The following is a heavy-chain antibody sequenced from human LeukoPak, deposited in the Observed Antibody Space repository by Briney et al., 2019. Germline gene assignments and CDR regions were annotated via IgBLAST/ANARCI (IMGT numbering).Heavy chain of an antibody. CDR3: AKRGVVIRVILVGFHKEAYYFDS. Sequence: PGRPLRLSCVASGFNFNSYPMHWVRQAPGKGLEWVAGISDSGGRTNYADSVKGRFTISRDNPKNTIYLQMNSLRTEDTAVYFCAKRGVVIRVILVGFHKEAYYFDSWGQGALVTVSS. V-gene: IGHV3-23*01. CDR1: GFNFNSYP. CDR2: ISDSGGRT. J-gene: IGHJ4*02. D-gene: IGHD3-22*01.